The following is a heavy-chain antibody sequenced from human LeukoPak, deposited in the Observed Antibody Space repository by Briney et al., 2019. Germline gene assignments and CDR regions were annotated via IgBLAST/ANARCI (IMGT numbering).Heavy chain of an antibody. CDR2: IIPIFGTA. CDR3: ARGQYADPYYGVMWYFDL. J-gene: IGHJ2*01. D-gene: IGHD1-26*01. CDR1: GGTFSSYA. Sequence: GASVKVSCKASGGTFSSYAISWVRQAPGQGLEWMGGIIPIFGTASYAQEFQGRVTITADESTSTAYMELSSLRSEDTAVYYCARGQYADPYYGVMWYFDLWGRGTLVTVSS. V-gene: IGHV1-69*13.